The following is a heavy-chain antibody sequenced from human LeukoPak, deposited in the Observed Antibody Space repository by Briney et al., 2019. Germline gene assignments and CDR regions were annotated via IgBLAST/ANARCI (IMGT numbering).Heavy chain of an antibody. J-gene: IGHJ4*02. D-gene: IGHD1-26*01. Sequence: ASVKVSCKASGYTFTSYDINWVRQATGQGVEWMGWMNPNSGNTGYAQKFQGRVTMTRNTSISTAYMELSSLRSEDTAVYYCARGRGGAGPFDYWGQGTLVTVSS. V-gene: IGHV1-8*01. CDR3: ARGRGGAGPFDY. CDR2: MNPNSGNT. CDR1: GYTFTSYD.